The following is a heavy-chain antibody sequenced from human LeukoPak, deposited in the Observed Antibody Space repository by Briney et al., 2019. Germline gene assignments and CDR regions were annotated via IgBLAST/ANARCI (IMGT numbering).Heavy chain of an antibody. CDR2: IGGSGAKT. D-gene: IGHD2-15*01. V-gene: IGHV3-23*01. CDR3: AKVYSGWYSGYDRCSGGSCYFDY. Sequence: PGGSLRLSCAASGFTFSNYAISWVRQAPGKGLDWVSTIGGSGAKTFYADSVKGRFTISRDNSKNTLYLQMNSLRAEDTAVYYCAKVYSGWYSGYDRCSGGSCYFDYWGQGTLVTVSS. CDR1: GFTFSNYA. J-gene: IGHJ4*02.